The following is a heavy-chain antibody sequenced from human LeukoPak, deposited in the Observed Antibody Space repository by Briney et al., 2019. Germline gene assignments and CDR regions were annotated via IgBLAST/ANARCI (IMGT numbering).Heavy chain of an antibody. D-gene: IGHD2-15*01. CDR3: ARDYCSGGSCYSGAFDI. J-gene: IGHJ3*02. V-gene: IGHV3-53*01. CDR1: GFTVSSNY. CDR2: IYSGGST. Sequence: PGGSLRLSCAASGFTVSSNYMSWVRQAPGKGLEWVSVIYSGGSTYYADSVKGRLTISRDNSKNTLYLQMNSLRAEDTAVYYCARDYCSGGSCYSGAFDIWGQGTMVTVSS.